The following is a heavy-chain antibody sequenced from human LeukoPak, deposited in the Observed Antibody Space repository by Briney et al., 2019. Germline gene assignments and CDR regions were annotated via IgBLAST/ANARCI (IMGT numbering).Heavy chain of an antibody. J-gene: IGHJ6*03. CDR3: ARGLSGSYYLTYYYYMDV. CDR2: INHSGST. V-gene: IGHV4-34*01. CDR1: GGPFSGYY. Sequence: SETLSLTCAVYGGPFSGYYWSWILQPPGKGLQWIGEINHSGSTNYNPSLKSRVTISVDTSKNQFSLKLSSVTAADTAVYYCARGLSGSYYLTYYYYMDVWGKGTTVTVSS. D-gene: IGHD3-10*01.